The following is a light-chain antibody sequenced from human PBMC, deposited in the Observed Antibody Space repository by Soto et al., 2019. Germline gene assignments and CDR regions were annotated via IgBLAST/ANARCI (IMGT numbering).Light chain of an antibody. CDR1: SGSVSTSYY. CDR3: VLFMGSGISV. V-gene: IGLV8-61*01. J-gene: IGLJ2*01. Sequence: QTVVTQEPSFSVSPGGTVTLTCGLSSGSVSTSYYPSWYQQTPGQAPRTLIYRTNTRSSGVPDRFSGSILGNKAALTITGAQADDESDYYCVLFMGSGISVFGGGTKLNVL. CDR2: RTN.